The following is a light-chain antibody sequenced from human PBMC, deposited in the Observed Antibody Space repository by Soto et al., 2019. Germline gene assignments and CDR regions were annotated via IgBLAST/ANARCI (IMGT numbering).Light chain of an antibody. J-gene: IGKJ5*01. V-gene: IGKV3-15*01. CDR3: QHYNNWPIT. CDR2: GTS. CDR1: QSVASN. Sequence: EIVMTQSPASLSVSPGESVTLSCRASQSVASNLAWYQQKPGQAPRLLIYGTSTRATGVPARFSGSGSGTDFTLTICSLQAADFAVYHCQHYNNWPITFGQGTRLDIK.